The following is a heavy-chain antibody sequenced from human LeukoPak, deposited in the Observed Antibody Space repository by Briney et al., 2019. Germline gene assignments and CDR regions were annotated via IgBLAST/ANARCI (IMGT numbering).Heavy chain of an antibody. CDR3: ARDDNDILAGYFDS. V-gene: IGHV1-69*13. D-gene: IGHD3-9*01. J-gene: IGHJ5*01. Sequence: SVKVSCKASEATFSNSAINWVRLAPGQGLEWMGGIIPMFDTAHYAEKFQGRVTISADESTNTVYMELRGLRSEDTAVYYCARDDNDILAGYFDSWGQGTLVTVSS. CDR2: IIPMFDTA. CDR1: EATFSNSA.